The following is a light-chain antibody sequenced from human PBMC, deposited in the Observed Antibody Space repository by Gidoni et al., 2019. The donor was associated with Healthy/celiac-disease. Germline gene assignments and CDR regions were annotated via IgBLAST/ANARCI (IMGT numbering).Light chain of an antibody. V-gene: IGKV2-28*01. Sequence: DIVMTQSPLSLPVTPGEPASISCRSMQSLLHSNGYNYLDWYLQKPGQSPQLLIYLGSNRASGVTDRFSGSGSGTDFTLKISRVEAEDVGVYYCMQALQTPSTFGGGTKVEIK. J-gene: IGKJ4*01. CDR1: QSLLHSNGYNY. CDR2: LGS. CDR3: MQALQTPST.